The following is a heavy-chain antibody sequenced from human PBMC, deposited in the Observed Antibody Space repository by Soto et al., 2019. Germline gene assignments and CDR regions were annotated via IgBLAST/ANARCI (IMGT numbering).Heavy chain of an antibody. D-gene: IGHD2-21*02. V-gene: IGHV1-58*01. CDR3: AREFGGNSGNYYYGMDV. CDR2: IVVGSGNT. CDR1: GLTFRDSA. J-gene: IGHJ6*02. Sequence: SVKVSCKASGLTFRDSAVQWVRQRRGHRLEWIGWIVVGSGNTNYAQDFQGRVTISGDMTTNTVYMELSSLRSEDTAVYYCAREFGGNSGNYYYGMDVWGQGTTVTVSS.